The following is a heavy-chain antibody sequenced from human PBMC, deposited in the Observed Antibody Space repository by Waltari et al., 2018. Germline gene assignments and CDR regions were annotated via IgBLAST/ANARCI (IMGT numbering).Heavy chain of an antibody. CDR1: GGSISSYY. D-gene: IGHD3-22*01. V-gene: IGHV4-4*07. CDR3: ARDEGSSGDNFDY. CDR2: IYTSGST. J-gene: IGHJ4*02. Sequence: QVQLQESGPGLVKPSETLSLTCTVSGGSISSYYWSWIRQPAGKGLEWLGRIYTSGSTNYNPSLKRRVTMSVDTSKNQVSRKLSSVTAADTAVYYCARDEGSSGDNFDYWGQGTLVTGSS.